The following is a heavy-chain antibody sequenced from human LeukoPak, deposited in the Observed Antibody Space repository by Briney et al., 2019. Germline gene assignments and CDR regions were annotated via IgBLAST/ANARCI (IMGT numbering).Heavy chain of an antibody. D-gene: IGHD2-2*01. CDR3: ARVLRIVVAPDDAFDI. CDR1: GYTFTGYY. CDR2: INPNSGGT. Sequence: ASVKVSCKASGYTFTGYYMHWVRQAPRQGLEWLGWINPNSGGTNYAQKFHGRVTMTRDTSISTAYMGLSRLRSDDTAVYYCARVLRIVVAPDDAFDIWGKGTMVTVSS. V-gene: IGHV1-2*02. J-gene: IGHJ3*02.